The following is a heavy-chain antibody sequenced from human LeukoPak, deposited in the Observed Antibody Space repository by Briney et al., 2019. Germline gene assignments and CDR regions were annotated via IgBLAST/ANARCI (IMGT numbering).Heavy chain of an antibody. CDR2: IHSSGST. J-gene: IGHJ4*02. CDR3: ARRDISSGWSFDY. V-gene: IGHV4-4*07. Sequence: SETLSLTCTVSGGSIGNYHWSWIRQPAGKGLEWTGQIHSSGSTNYNPPLKSRVSMSIDTTEDQVSLTIRSVTAADTALYYCARRDISSGWSFDYWGQGTLVTVAS. D-gene: IGHD6-19*01. CDR1: GGSIGNYH.